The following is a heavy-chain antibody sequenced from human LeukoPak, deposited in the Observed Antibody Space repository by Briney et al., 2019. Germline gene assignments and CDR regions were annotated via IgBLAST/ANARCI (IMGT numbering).Heavy chain of an antibody. CDR1: GYTFTSYG. V-gene: IGHV1-18*01. CDR2: ISAYNGNT. J-gene: IGHJ5*02. CDR3: ARDLLDLPVDYDFWSGPTILRNWFRFDL. Sequence: ASVKVSCKASGYTFTSYGISWVRRAPGQGLEWMGWISAYNGNTNYAQKLQGRVTMTTDTSTSTAYMELRSLRSDDTAVYYCARDLLDLPVDYDFWSGPTILRNWFRFDLWGQGTLVTVSS. D-gene: IGHD3-3*01.